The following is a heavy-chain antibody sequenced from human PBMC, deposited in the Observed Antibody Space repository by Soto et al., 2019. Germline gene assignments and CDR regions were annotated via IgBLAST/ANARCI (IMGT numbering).Heavy chain of an antibody. Sequence: GGSLRLSCAASGFTFSDYYMSWIRQAPGKGLEWVSYISSSSSYTNYADSVKGRFTISRDNAKNSLYLQMNSLRAEDTAVYYCARDRMPYYGSGSFNYWGQGTLVTVSS. CDR3: ARDRMPYYGSGSFNY. CDR2: ISSSSSYT. D-gene: IGHD3-10*01. V-gene: IGHV3-11*05. CDR1: GFTFSDYY. J-gene: IGHJ4*02.